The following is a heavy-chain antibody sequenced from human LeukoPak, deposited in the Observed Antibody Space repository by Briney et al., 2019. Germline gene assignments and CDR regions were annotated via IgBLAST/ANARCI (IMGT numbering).Heavy chain of an antibody. D-gene: IGHD1-1*01. CDR1: GFTFSSYG. CDR2: IRYDGSNK. J-gene: IGHJ4*02. Sequence: GGSLRLSCAASGFTFSSYGMHWVRQAPGKGLEWVAFIRYDGSNKYYADSVKGRFTISRDNAKNSLYLQMNSLRAEDTAVYYCARGGNLETDFDYWGQGTLVTVSS. V-gene: IGHV3-30*02. CDR3: ARGGNLETDFDY.